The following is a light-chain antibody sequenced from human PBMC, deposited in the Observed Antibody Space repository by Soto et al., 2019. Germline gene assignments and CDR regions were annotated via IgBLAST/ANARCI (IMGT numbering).Light chain of an antibody. CDR3: ASWDDSLNVVM. J-gene: IGLJ3*02. CDR2: GNN. CDR1: SSNIGSTT. V-gene: IGLV1-44*01. Sequence: QSVLTQPPSASGTPGQRVIISCSGSSSNIGSTTVNWYRQLPGTAPKLLIYGNNQRPSGVPDRFSGSKSGTSASLAISGLQSEDEAHYYCASWDDSLNVVMFGGGTKLTVL.